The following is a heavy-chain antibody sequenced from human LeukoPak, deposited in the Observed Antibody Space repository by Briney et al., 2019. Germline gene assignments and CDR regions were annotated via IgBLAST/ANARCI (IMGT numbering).Heavy chain of an antibody. Sequence: PGGSLRLSCAASGFTFSSYAMHWVRQAPGKGLEWVAVISYDGSNKYYADSVKGRFTISRDNSKNTLYLQMNSLRAEDTAVYYCASDGSSGWDHYYYGMDVWGQGTTVTVSS. CDR2: ISYDGSNK. CDR3: ASDGSSGWDHYYYGMDV. V-gene: IGHV3-30-3*01. J-gene: IGHJ6*02. CDR1: GFTFSSYA. D-gene: IGHD6-19*01.